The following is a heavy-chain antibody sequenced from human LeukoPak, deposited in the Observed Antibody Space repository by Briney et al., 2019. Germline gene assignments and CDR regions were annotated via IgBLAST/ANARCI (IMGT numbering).Heavy chain of an antibody. D-gene: IGHD4-17*01. CDR1: GFTSTSYS. V-gene: IGHV3-21*01. Sequence: GRSLRLSCAPSGFTSTSYSTDWVRQAPGRGMEWVSSISSSSSYIYYADSVKGRFTIARDNAKNSLYLQMNSRRAEDTAVYCCARDPVGYYGDYPMWGQGTLVTVAS. CDR2: ISSSSSYI. CDR3: ARDPVGYYGDYPM. J-gene: IGHJ4*02.